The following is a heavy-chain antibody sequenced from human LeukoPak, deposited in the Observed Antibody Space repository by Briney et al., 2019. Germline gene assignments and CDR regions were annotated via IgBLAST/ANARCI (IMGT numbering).Heavy chain of an antibody. CDR3: ASSYCSGGSCYSGDAFDI. V-gene: IGHV4-38-2*01. D-gene: IGHD2-15*01. CDR1: GYSISGGYY. J-gene: IGHJ3*02. Sequence: SETLSLTCAVSGYSISGGYYWGWIRQPPGKGLEWIGSIYHGGSTYYNPSLRSRVTISVDTSKNQFSLKLSSVTAADTAVYYCASSYCSGGSCYSGDAFDIWGQGTMVTVSS. CDR2: IYHGGST.